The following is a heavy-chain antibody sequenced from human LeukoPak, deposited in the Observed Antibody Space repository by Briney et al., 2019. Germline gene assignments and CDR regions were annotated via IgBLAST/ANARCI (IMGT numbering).Heavy chain of an antibody. J-gene: IGHJ4*02. V-gene: IGHV1-69*13. D-gene: IGHD2-21*02. CDR3: ARDLFAGDPDY. CDR1: GGTFSSYA. Sequence: ASVKVSCKASGGTFSSYAISWVRQAPGQGLEWMGGIIPIFGTANYAQKFQGRVTITADEPTSTAYMELSSLRSEDTAVYYCARDLFAGDPDYWGQGALVTVSS. CDR2: IIPIFGTA.